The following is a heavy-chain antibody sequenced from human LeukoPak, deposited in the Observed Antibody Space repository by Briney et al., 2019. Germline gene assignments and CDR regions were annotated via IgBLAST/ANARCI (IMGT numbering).Heavy chain of an antibody. Sequence: GGSLRLSCAASGFTFSGYEMNWVRQAPGKGLEWVSSISSSSSYIYYADSVKGRFTISRDNAKNSLYLQMNSLRAEDTAVYYCARLKGSTSARPDAFDIWGQGTMVTVSS. D-gene: IGHD2-2*01. J-gene: IGHJ3*02. CDR2: ISSSSSYI. CDR1: GFTFSGYE. V-gene: IGHV3-21*01. CDR3: ARLKGSTSARPDAFDI.